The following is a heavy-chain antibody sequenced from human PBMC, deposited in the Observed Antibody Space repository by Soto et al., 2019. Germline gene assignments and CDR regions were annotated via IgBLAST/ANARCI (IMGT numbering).Heavy chain of an antibody. D-gene: IGHD6-19*01. J-gene: IGHJ5*02. CDR2: IKQDGSEN. CDR3: AKSGSSGWYGWFDP. CDR1: GFTFSNYW. V-gene: IGHV3-7*03. Sequence: PVGSLRLSCAASGFTFSNYWMSWVRQAPGKGLEWVANIKQDGSENYYVDSVKGRFTTSRDNTKNSFYLQMNMDPVDTATYYCAKSGSSGWYGWFDPWGQGTLVTVSS.